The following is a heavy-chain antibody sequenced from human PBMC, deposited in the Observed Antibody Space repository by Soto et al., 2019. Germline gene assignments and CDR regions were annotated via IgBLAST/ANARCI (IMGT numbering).Heavy chain of an antibody. CDR2: INAGNGNK. J-gene: IGHJ2*01. CDR1: GYTFSNYG. V-gene: IGHV1-3*01. D-gene: IGHD6-19*01. CDR3: ARSGYSSGWYHWYFDL. Sequence: QVQLVQSGAEVKKPGASVKVSCKASGYTFSNYGIHWVRQAPGQRLEWMGWINAGNGNKKYSQKCQDRVTITRDTSATTAYRELSSLRSEDTAVFYCARSGYSSGWYHWYFDLWGRGTLVTVSS.